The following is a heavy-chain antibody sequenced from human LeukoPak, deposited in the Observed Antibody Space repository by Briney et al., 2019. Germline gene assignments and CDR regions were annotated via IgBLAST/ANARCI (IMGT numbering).Heavy chain of an antibody. CDR2: IYYSGST. D-gene: IGHD2-21*01. Sequence: SETLSLTCTVSGGSISSYYWSWIRQPPGKGLEWIGYIYYSGSTNYSPSLKSRVTISVDTSKNQFSLKLSSVTAADTAVYYCARDGVSRILDYWGQGTLVTVSS. CDR1: GGSISSYY. J-gene: IGHJ4*02. V-gene: IGHV4-59*01. CDR3: ARDGVSRILDY.